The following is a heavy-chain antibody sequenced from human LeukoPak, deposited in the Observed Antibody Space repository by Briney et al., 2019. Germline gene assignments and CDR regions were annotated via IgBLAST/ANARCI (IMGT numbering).Heavy chain of an antibody. J-gene: IGHJ5*02. CDR2: IIPIFGTA. D-gene: IGHD5-24*01. CDR3: ARSSGWLQFNWFDP. CDR1: GGTFSSYA. Sequence: SVKVSCKASGGTFSSYAISWVRQAPGQGLEWMGGIIPIFGTANYAQKFQGRVTITTDESTSTAYMELSSLRSEDTAVYYCARSSGWLQFNWFDPGAREPWSPSPQ. V-gene: IGHV1-69*05.